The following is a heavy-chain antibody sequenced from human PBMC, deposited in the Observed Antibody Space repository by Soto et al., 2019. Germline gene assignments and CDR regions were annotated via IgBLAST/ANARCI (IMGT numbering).Heavy chain of an antibody. CDR1: GVSISSSGYY. Sequence: QLQLQESGPGLVKPSETLSLTCTVSGVSISSSGYYWGWIRQPPGKGLEWIGSIYYSGSTYYKSSLKSRITISVDTSKNQFSLKLKSVTAADTAVYYCARLDNYWGQGTLVTVSS. V-gene: IGHV4-39*01. CDR2: IYYSGST. CDR3: ARLDNY. J-gene: IGHJ4*02.